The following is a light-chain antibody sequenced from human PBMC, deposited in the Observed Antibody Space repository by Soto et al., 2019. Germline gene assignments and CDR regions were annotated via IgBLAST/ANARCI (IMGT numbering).Light chain of an antibody. V-gene: IGLV2-23*02. CDR3: CSYGGSRAV. CDR1: SSDVGSHNL. J-gene: IGLJ7*01. CDR2: EVS. Sequence: QSALTQPASVSGSPEQSITISCIGTSSDVGSHNLVSWYQQHPGQAPKLMIYEVSNRPLGVSARFSASKSGNTASLTISGLQAEDEADYYCCSYGGSRAVFGGGTQLTVL.